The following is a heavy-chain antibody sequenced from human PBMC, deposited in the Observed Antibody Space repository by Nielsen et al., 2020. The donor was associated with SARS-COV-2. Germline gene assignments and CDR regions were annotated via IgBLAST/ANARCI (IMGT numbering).Heavy chain of an antibody. V-gene: IGHV3-30*03. CDR2: ISYDGSNK. CDR1: GFTFSSYG. D-gene: IGHD3-10*01. CDR3: AREGHSQSVIVINSYVDY. Sequence: GESLKISCAASGFTFSSYGMHWVRQAPGKGLEWVAVISYDGSNKYYADSVKGRFTISRDNSKNTLYLQMNSLRAEDTAVYYCAREGHSQSVIVINSYVDYWGQGTLVTVSS. J-gene: IGHJ4*02.